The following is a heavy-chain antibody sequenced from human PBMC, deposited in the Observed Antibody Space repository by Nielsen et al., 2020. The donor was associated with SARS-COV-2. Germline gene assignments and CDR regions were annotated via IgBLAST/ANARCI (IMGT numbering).Heavy chain of an antibody. CDR3: ARGSDGKYQLLFGYYYYGMDV. J-gene: IGHJ6*02. Sequence: ASVKVSCKASGYTFTSYDINWVRQAPGQGLEWMGWMNPNSGNTGYAQKFQGRVTMTRNTSISTAYMELSSLRSEDTAVYYCARGSDGKYQLLFGYYYYGMDVWGQGTTVTVSS. D-gene: IGHD2-2*01. CDR2: MNPNSGNT. V-gene: IGHV1-8*01. CDR1: GYTFTSYD.